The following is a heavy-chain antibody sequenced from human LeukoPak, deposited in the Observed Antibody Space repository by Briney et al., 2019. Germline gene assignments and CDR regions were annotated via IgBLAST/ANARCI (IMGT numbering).Heavy chain of an antibody. V-gene: IGHV3-33*08. CDR2: VGYDGRNI. CDR1: GFSFSSYG. CDR3: ARGGGSAYHYNAFDI. J-gene: IGHJ3*02. D-gene: IGHD3-22*01. Sequence: QSGGSLRLSCAGYGFSFSSYGMHWVRQAPGKGLEWVAVVGYDGRNIQYVDSVKGRFTISRDNSRTSLYLQMSSLRAEDTAIYYCARGGGSAYHYNAFDIWGLGTMVTVSS.